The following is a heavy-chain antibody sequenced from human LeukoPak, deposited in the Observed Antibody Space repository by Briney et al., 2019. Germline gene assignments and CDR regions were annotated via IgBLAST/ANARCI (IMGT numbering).Heavy chain of an antibody. Sequence: GSLRLSCAASGFTFSSYWMHWVRQAPGKGLVWVSRINSDGSSTSYADSAKGRFTISRDNAKNTLYLQMNSLRAEDTAVYYCARVGWQQSDDYWGQGTLVTVSS. V-gene: IGHV3-74*01. J-gene: IGHJ4*02. CDR1: GFTFSSYW. CDR2: INSDGSST. D-gene: IGHD6-13*01. CDR3: ARVGWQQSDDY.